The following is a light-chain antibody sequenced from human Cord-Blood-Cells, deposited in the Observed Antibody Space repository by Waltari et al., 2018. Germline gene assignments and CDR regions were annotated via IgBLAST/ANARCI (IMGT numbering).Light chain of an antibody. CDR2: GAS. V-gene: IGKV3D-15*01. CDR1: QSVSSN. Sequence: EIVMTQSPATLSVSPGERATLSCRASQSVSSNLAWYQQKPGQAPRLLIYGASIRATGIPARFSGSVSGTEFTLTISSLQSEDFAVYYCQQYNNRPYTFGQGTKLEIK. J-gene: IGKJ2*01. CDR3: QQYNNRPYT.